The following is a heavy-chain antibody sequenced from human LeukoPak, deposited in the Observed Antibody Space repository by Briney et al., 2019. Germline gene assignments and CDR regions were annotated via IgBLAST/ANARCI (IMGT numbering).Heavy chain of an antibody. CDR3: ARVRFLEWLSPYYYYYYGMDV. J-gene: IGHJ6*02. D-gene: IGHD3-3*01. V-gene: IGHV4-31*03. CDR1: GGSISSGGYY. CDR2: IYYSGST. Sequence: PSETLSLTCTVSGGSISSGGYYWSWIRQHPGKGLEWIGYIYYSGSTYYNPSLKSRVTISVDTSKNQFSLKLSSVTAADTAVYYCARVRFLEWLSPYYYYYYGMDVWGQGTTVTVSS.